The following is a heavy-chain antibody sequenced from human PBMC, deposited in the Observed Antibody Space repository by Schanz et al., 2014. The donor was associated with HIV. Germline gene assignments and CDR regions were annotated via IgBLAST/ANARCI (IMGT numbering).Heavy chain of an antibody. CDR2: ISYDGRNK. J-gene: IGHJ6*02. CDR1: GFTFDTFG. V-gene: IGHV3-30*03. CDR3: VRLMSSDYDFYHYGMDV. Sequence: QVRLVESGGGVVQPGRSLRLSCAASGFTFDTFGIHWVRQAPGKGLEWLAVISYDGRNKKFANSVKGRFTISRDNSKNTVYLQAKSLRPEDTAVYYCVRLMSSDYDFYHYGMDVWGQGTTVIVSS. D-gene: IGHD4-17*01.